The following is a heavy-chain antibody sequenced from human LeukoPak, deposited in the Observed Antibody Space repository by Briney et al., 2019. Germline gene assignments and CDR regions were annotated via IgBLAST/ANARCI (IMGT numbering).Heavy chain of an antibody. V-gene: IGHV3-23*01. CDR2: LTRTGRTT. D-gene: IGHD3-10*01. CDR1: GFTFNTHA. Sequence: GGPLRLSCAASGFTFNTHAMSWVRQAPEKGLEWVSSLTRTGRTTYYADSVKGRFTISRDNLKNTVYLQMNSLRGEDTAIYYCAKDRPNFYEASGSYYKMKGDFWGQGTLVTVSS. CDR3: AKDRPNFYEASGSYYKMKGDF. J-gene: IGHJ4*02.